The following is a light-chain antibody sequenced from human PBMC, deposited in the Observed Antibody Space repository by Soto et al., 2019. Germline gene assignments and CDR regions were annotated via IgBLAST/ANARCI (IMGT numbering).Light chain of an antibody. CDR2: EVS. V-gene: IGLV2-8*01. CDR3: SSYAGSNNLV. Sequence: QSALTQPPSASGSPGQSVTISCTGTSSDVGGYNYVSWYQQHPGKAPKLMIYEVSKRTSGVPDRFSGSKSGNTASLTVSGLQAEDEGDDYCSSYAGSNNLVFGGGTKVTVL. J-gene: IGLJ2*01. CDR1: SSDVGGYNY.